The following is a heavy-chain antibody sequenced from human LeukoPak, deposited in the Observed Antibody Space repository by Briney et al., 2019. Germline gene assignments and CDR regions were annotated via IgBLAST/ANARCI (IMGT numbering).Heavy chain of an antibody. CDR3: ARDRLTGTANWFDP. Sequence: GASVKVSCKASGYTFTGYYMHWVRQAPGQGPEWMGWINPNSGGTNYAHKLQGRVTMTRDTSINTAYMELSRLRSDDTAVYYCARDRLTGTANWFDPWGQGTLVTVSS. V-gene: IGHV1-2*07. CDR2: INPNSGGT. J-gene: IGHJ5*02. D-gene: IGHD1-20*01. CDR1: GYTFTGYY.